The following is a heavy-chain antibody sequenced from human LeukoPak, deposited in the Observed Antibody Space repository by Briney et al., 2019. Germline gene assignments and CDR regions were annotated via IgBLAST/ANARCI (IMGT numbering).Heavy chain of an antibody. CDR1: GGSISSGDYY. V-gene: IGHV4-30-4*01. Sequence: SETLSLTCTVSGGSISSGDYYWSWIRQPPGKGLEWIGYIYYSGSTYYNPSLKSRVTISVDTSKNQFSLKLSSVTAADTAVYYCARGTRGGGSCCPPHYWGQGTLVTVSS. CDR3: ARGTRGGGSCCPPHY. CDR2: IYYSGST. J-gene: IGHJ4*02. D-gene: IGHD2-15*01.